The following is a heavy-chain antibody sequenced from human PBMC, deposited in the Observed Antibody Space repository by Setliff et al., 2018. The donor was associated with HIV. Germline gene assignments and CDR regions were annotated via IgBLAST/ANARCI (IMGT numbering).Heavy chain of an antibody. CDR3: ARLRQWLAFFDS. D-gene: IGHD6-19*01. Sequence: SETLSLTCAVYGGSFSDYYWSWIRQPPGKGLEWIGEINHSGTTNYNPSLKSRVTISVDTSKNQFSLKLSSATAADTAVYYCARLRQWLAFFDSWGQGTLVTVSS. CDR1: GGSFSDYY. J-gene: IGHJ4*02. V-gene: IGHV4-34*01. CDR2: INHSGTT.